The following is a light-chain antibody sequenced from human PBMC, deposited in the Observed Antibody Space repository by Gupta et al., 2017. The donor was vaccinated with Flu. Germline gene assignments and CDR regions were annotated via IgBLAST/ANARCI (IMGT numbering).Light chain of an antibody. CDR3: QQYGSSPYS. CDR2: GAS. V-gene: IGKV3-20*01. J-gene: IGKJ2*03. CDR1: PSVSSSY. Sequence: EIVLKLSPGTLSLSAWERATLSCSSSPSVSSSYLAWYQQKPGQAPKLLIYGASSRATGIPDRFSGSGSGTEFTLTISRLEPEDFAVYYCQQYGSSPYSFGQGTKLEIK.